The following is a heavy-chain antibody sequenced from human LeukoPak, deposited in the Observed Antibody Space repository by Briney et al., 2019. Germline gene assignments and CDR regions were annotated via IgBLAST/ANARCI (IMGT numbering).Heavy chain of an antibody. CDR1: RFTFYDYA. J-gene: IGHJ5*02. D-gene: IGHD4-17*01. CDR2: ISVDDDST. Sequence: PGGSLRLSCAASRFTFYDYAMHWVRQAPGKGLEWVSLISVDDDSTYYADSVKGRFTISRDNSKNYLYLQMNSLRTEDTALYYCAKDLGPSGAAWFDPWGQGTLVTVSS. CDR3: AKDLGPSGAAWFDP. V-gene: IGHV3-43*02.